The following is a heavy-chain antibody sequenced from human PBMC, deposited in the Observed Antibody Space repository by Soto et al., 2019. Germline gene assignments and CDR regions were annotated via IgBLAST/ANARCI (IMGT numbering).Heavy chain of an antibody. Sequence: ASVKVSCKASGYAFSNTVISWVRQGTGQGLEWMGCMNPNSGNGGYAQKFQGRVTMTRDTSTSTAYMELSSLTSDDTAIYYCARMATSGTLNWFDPWGQGTLVTVS. CDR1: GYAFSNTV. CDR3: ARMATSGTLNWFDP. V-gene: IGHV1-8*01. J-gene: IGHJ5*02. CDR2: MNPNSGNG.